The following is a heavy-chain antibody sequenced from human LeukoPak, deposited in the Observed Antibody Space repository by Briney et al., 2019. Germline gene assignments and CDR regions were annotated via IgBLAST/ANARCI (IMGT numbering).Heavy chain of an antibody. CDR2: ITAYNANT. J-gene: IGHJ4*02. CDR1: GYTFTSYG. D-gene: IGHD6-19*01. CDR3: ARGSVAGTREFDY. Sequence: ASVKVSCKASGYTFTSYGIGWVRQAPGQGLEWMGWITAYNANTNSAQNIQGRVTMTTDTSTNTAYMELTSLTSDDTAVYYCARGSVAGTREFDYWGQGTLVTVSS. V-gene: IGHV1-18*01.